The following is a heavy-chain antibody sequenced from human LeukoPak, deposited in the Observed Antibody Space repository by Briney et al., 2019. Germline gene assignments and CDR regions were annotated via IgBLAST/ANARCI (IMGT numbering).Heavy chain of an antibody. CDR3: ARHPMVRGVIIDSRIDY. Sequence: GESLKISCKGSGYSFTSYWIGWVRQMPGKGLEWMGIIYPGDSDTRYSPSFQGQVTISADKSISTAYLQWSSLKASDTAMYYCARHPMVRGVIIDSRIDYWGQGTLVTVSS. D-gene: IGHD3-10*01. CDR2: IYPGDSDT. CDR1: GYSFTSYW. J-gene: IGHJ4*02. V-gene: IGHV5-51*01.